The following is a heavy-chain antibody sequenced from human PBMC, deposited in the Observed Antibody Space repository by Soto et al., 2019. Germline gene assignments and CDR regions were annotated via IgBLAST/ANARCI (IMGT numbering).Heavy chain of an antibody. Sequence: GGSLRLSCAASGFTFSSYSMNWVRQAPGKGLEWVSSISSSSSYIYYADSVKGRFTISRDNAKNSLYLQMNSLRAEDTAVYYCARVGALVLESWYDYWGQGTLVTVSS. V-gene: IGHV3-21*01. CDR1: GFTFSSYS. D-gene: IGHD2-15*01. CDR2: ISSSSSYI. J-gene: IGHJ4*02. CDR3: ARVGALVLESWYDY.